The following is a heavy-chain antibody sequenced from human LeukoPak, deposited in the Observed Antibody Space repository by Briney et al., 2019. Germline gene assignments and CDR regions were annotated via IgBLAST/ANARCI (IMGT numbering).Heavy chain of an antibody. J-gene: IGHJ4*02. Sequence: ASVNVSCTASGYTFTSYDINWVRQAPGQGLEWMGWMNPNSGNTVYAQKFQGRVTITRNTSISTAYMELSSLRSEDTAVYYCARGPPSQRYYYDSSGYYLNYWGQGTLVTVSS. CDR2: MNPNSGNT. CDR3: ARGPPSQRYYYDSSGYYLNY. V-gene: IGHV1-8*03. D-gene: IGHD3-22*01. CDR1: GYTFTSYD.